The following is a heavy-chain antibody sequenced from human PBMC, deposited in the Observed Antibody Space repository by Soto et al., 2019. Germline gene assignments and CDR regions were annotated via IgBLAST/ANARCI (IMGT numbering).Heavy chain of an antibody. D-gene: IGHD3-22*01. J-gene: IGHJ4*02. Sequence: GGSLRLSCAASGFTFSGSAMHWVRQASGKGLEWVGRIRSKANSYATAYAASVKGRFTISRDDSKNTAYLQMNSLKTEDTAVYYCTTRPPNSGYYSYYFDYWGQGTLVTVSS. CDR3: TTRPPNSGYYSYYFDY. CDR2: IRSKANSYAT. V-gene: IGHV3-73*01. CDR1: GFTFSGSA.